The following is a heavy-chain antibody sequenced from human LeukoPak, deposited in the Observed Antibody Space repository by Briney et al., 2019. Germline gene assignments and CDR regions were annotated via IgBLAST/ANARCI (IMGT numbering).Heavy chain of an antibody. Sequence: GRSLRLSCAASGFTFSSYGMHWVRQAPGKGLEWVAVISYDGSNKYYADSVKGRFTISRDNSKNTLYLQMNSLRAEDTAVYYCARSEGYCSSTSCYGYAFDIWGQGTMVTVSS. D-gene: IGHD2-2*01. CDR3: ARSEGYCSSTSCYGYAFDI. V-gene: IGHV3-30*03. J-gene: IGHJ3*02. CDR1: GFTFSSYG. CDR2: ISYDGSNK.